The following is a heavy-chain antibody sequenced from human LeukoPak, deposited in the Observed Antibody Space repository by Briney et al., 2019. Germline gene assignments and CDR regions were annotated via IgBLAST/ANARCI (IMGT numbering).Heavy chain of an antibody. J-gene: IGHJ4*02. D-gene: IGHD2-2*01. Sequence: GGSLRLSCAASGLTVSSNYMSWVRQAPGRGLEWVSVIYAGGRTYYADFVKGRFTISRHNSNNTLYLQMNSLRPEDTAVYYCARVIYQLVFDYWGQGTLVSVSS. CDR3: ARVIYQLVFDY. CDR2: IYAGGRT. V-gene: IGHV3-53*04. CDR1: GLTVSSNY.